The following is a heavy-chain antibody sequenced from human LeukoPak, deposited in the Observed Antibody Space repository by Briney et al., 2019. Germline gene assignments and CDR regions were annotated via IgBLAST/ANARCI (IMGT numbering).Heavy chain of an antibody. D-gene: IGHD3-10*01. J-gene: IGHJ4*02. V-gene: IGHV3-30*03. CDR3: ARDRGFAIDY. CDR1: GFIFRIYG. CDR2: ISYEGDST. Sequence: PGGSLRLSCAASGFIFRIYGMHWVRQAPGKGLEWVALISYEGDSTYYADSVKGRFTISRDNAKNTLHLQMNSLRNEDTAVYYCARDRGFAIDYWGQGTLVTVSS.